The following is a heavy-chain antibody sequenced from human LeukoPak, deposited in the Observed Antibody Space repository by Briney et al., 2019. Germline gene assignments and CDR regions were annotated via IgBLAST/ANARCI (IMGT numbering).Heavy chain of an antibody. CDR3: ARGVSGSWSWFDP. V-gene: IGHV4-34*01. Sequence: SETLSLTCAVYGGSFSGYYWSWIRQPPGKGLEWIGEINHSGSTNYNPSLKSRVTISVDTSKNQFSLKLSSVTAADTAVYYCARGVSGSWSWFDPWGQGTLVTVSS. J-gene: IGHJ5*02. CDR1: GGSFSGYY. D-gene: IGHD6-13*01. CDR2: INHSGST.